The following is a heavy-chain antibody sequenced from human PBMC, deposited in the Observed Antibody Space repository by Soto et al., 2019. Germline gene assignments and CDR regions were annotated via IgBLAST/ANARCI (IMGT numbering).Heavy chain of an antibody. J-gene: IGHJ4*02. CDR1: GGTFSSYA. D-gene: IGHD6-19*01. Sequence: ASVKVSCKASGGTFSSYAMSWVRQAPGQGLEWMGGIIPIFGTANYAQKFQGRVTITADESTSTAYMELSSLRSEDTAVYYCARDKTDSSGFSRFGYWGQGTLVTVSS. CDR2: IIPIFGTA. CDR3: ARDKTDSSGFSRFGY. V-gene: IGHV1-69*13.